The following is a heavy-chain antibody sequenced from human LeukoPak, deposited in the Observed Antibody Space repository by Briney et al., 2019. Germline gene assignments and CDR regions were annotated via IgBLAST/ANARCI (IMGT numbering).Heavy chain of an antibody. V-gene: IGHV3-21*04. Sequence: GGSLRLSCAASGFTFSSYSMNWVRQAPGKGLEWVSSISSSSSYIYYADSVKGRFTISRDNAKNSLYLQMNSLRAEDTAVYYCASPHPDGGKGSFDYWGQGTLVTVSS. CDR2: ISSSSSYI. J-gene: IGHJ4*02. CDR1: GFTFSSYS. D-gene: IGHD4-23*01. CDR3: ASPHPDGGKGSFDY.